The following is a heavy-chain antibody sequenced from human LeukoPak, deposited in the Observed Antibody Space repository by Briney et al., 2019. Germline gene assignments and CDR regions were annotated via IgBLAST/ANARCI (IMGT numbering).Heavy chain of an antibody. V-gene: IGHV4-39*02. Sequence: SETLSLTCTVSGGSISSSSYYWGWIRQPPGKGLEWIGSIYYSGSTYYNPSLKSRVTISVDTSKNQFSLKLSSVTAADTAVYYCARDNAGATVGYAFDIWGQGTMVTVSS. CDR3: ARDNAGATVGYAFDI. J-gene: IGHJ3*02. CDR2: IYYSGST. CDR1: GGSISSSSYY. D-gene: IGHD1-26*01.